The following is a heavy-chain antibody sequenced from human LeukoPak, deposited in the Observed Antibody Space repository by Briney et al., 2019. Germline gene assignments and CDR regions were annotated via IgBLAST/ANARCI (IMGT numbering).Heavy chain of an antibody. Sequence: QPGGSLRLSCAASGFTVSSNYMSWVRQAPGKGLEWVSVIYSGGSTYYADSVKGRLTISRDNSKNTLYLQKNSLRAEDTAVYYCAIVPAAITYFQHWGQGTLVTVSS. V-gene: IGHV3-53*01. J-gene: IGHJ1*01. CDR2: IYSGGST. CDR3: AIVPAAITYFQH. D-gene: IGHD2-2*01. CDR1: GFTVSSNY.